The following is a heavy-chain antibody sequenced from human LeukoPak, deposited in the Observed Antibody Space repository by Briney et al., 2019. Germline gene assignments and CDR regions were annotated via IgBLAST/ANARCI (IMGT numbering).Heavy chain of an antibody. Sequence: SETLSLTCTVSDTSINTYYWSWIRQPAGKELEWIGHIYTTGTTNYNPSLKSRVTMSIDTSKNQFSLNLRSVTAADTAVYYCAKVAKYYYGSETYFFFDHWGQGTLVTVSS. V-gene: IGHV4-4*07. CDR1: DTSINTYY. CDR3: AKVAKYYYGSETYFFFDH. D-gene: IGHD3-10*01. J-gene: IGHJ4*02. CDR2: IYTTGTT.